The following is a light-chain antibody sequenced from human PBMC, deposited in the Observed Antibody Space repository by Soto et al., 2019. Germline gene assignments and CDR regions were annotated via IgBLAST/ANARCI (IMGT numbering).Light chain of an antibody. CDR3: QQRSTWPLT. V-gene: IGKV3-11*01. Sequence: EIVLTQSPATLSLSPGGRAILSCRVSQSISNYLAWYQQKPGQAPRLLISDASNRATGIPARFSGSGSGTDFTLTISSLEPEDFAVYYCQQRSTWPLTFGGGTKVEIK. CDR1: QSISNY. CDR2: DAS. J-gene: IGKJ4*01.